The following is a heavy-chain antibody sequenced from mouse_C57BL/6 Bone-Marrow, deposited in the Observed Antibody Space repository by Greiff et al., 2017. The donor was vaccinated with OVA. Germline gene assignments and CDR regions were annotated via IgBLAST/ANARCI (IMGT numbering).Heavy chain of an antibody. V-gene: IGHV1-78*01. Sequence: VQVVESDAELVTPGASVKISCKVSGYTFTDHTIHWMKQRPEQGLEWIGYIYPRDGSTKYNEKFKGKATLTADKSSSTAYMQLNSLTSEDSAVYFCARDLLWSFYYLDYWGQGTTLTVSS. CDR3: ARDLLWSFYYLDY. CDR2: IYPRDGST. D-gene: IGHD2-1*01. J-gene: IGHJ2*01. CDR1: GYTFTDHT.